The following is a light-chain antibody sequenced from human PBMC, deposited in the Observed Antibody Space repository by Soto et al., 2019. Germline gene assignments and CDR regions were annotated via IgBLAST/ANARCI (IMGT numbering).Light chain of an antibody. CDR1: SSDVGGYNY. Sequence: QSVLTQPASVSGSPGQSITISYTGTSSDVGGYNYVSWYQQHPGKAPTLMIYDVTNRPSGVSSRFSGSKSGNTASLTISGLQAEDEADYYCSSYTTSSTWVFGGGTKLTVL. J-gene: IGLJ3*02. CDR3: SSYTTSSTWV. V-gene: IGLV2-14*01. CDR2: DVT.